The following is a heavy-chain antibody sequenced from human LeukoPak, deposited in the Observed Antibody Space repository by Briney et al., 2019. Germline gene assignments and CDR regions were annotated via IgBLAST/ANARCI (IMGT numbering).Heavy chain of an antibody. D-gene: IGHD1-26*01. Sequence: ASVKVSCKASGGTFNNYTISWVRQATGQGLEWMGWMNPNSGNTGYAQKFQGRVTMTRNTSISTAYMELSSLRSEDTAVYYCARAEWELLNWFDPWGQGTLVTVSS. V-gene: IGHV1-8*02. CDR3: ARAEWELLNWFDP. CDR2: MNPNSGNT. J-gene: IGHJ5*02. CDR1: GGTFNNYT.